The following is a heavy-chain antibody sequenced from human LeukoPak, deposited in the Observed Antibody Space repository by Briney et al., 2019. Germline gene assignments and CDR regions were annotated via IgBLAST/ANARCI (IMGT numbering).Heavy chain of an antibody. CDR2: IYSPGT. D-gene: IGHD3-22*01. Sequence: PSETLSLTCTVSAGSISSGDYYWSWIRQPAGKGLEWIGRIYSPGTNYNYNPSLKSQVTISIDTSKNQFSLKLTSVTAADTAVYYCARGIGTSYDSSRDAFDMWGQGTMVTVSS. CDR3: ARGIGTSYDSSRDAFDM. J-gene: IGHJ3*02. CDR1: AGSISSGDYY. V-gene: IGHV4-61*02.